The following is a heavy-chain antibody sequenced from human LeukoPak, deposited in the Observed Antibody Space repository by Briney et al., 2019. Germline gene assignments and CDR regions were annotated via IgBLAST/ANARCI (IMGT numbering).Heavy chain of an antibody. CDR2: IRNKASGGTT. CDR3: TRDRIMTDF. V-gene: IGHV3-49*03. J-gene: IGHJ4*02. D-gene: IGHD2-15*01. CDR1: GFTFGDYS. Sequence: PGGSLRLSCTASGFTFGDYSMTWFRQAPGKGLEWVSFIRNKASGGTTEHAASVRGRLTTSRDDSKSIAYLQMNSLETEDTALYYCTRDRIMTDFWGQGTLVTVSS.